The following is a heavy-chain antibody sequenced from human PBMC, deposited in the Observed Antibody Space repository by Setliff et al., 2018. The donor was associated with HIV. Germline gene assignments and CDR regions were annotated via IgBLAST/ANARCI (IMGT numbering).Heavy chain of an antibody. CDR3: ARGGGTSSPIDYHYYIDV. CDR1: GTSFSDYY. CDR2: IYYTGSP. V-gene: IGHV4-34*01. D-gene: IGHD6-6*01. Sequence: SETLSLTCAVYGTSFSDYYWAWVRQPPGKGLEWIGGIYYTGSPFYNPSLKSRVTISVDTSNNQFSLKLSSVTAADTAVYYCARGGGTSSPIDYHYYIDVWGKGTTVTVSS. J-gene: IGHJ6*03.